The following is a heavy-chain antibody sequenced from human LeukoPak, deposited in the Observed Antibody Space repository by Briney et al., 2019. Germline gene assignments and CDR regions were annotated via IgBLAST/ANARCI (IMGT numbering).Heavy chain of an antibody. CDR1: GGSISSHY. J-gene: IGHJ3*02. Sequence: PSETLSLTCTVSGGSISSHYWSWIRQPRGKGLEWIGFLFYSGRTKYNPSLQSRVTISVDTSENNFSLKLTSVTAADTAVYYCARLLDNDSSGDPDTFDMWGQGTVVTVSS. D-gene: IGHD3-22*01. CDR2: LFYSGRT. CDR3: ARLLDNDSSGDPDTFDM. V-gene: IGHV4-59*11.